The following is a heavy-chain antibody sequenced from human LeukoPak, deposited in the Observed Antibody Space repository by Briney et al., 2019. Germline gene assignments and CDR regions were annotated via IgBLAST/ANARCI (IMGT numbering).Heavy chain of an antibody. CDR3: ARGRNSSTWPQGQGWFDP. CDR1: GFTFSSYS. Sequence: GGSLRLSCAASGFTFSSYSMNWVRQAPGKGLEWVSSITIRGVYIYYADSVRGRFTISRDNAKNSLSLQMNCLRADDTAVYCCARGRNSSTWPQGQGWFDPWGQGTLVIVSS. D-gene: IGHD6-13*01. V-gene: IGHV3-21*01. J-gene: IGHJ5*02. CDR2: ITIRGVYI.